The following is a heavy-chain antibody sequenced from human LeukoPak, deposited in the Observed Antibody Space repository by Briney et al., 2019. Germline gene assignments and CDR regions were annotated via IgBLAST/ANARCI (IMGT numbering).Heavy chain of an antibody. D-gene: IGHD2-8*01. V-gene: IGHV4-39*07. Sequence: PSETLSLTCTVSGGSISSSSYYWGWIRQPPGKGLEWIGSIYYSGSTYYNPSLKSRVTISVDTSKNQFSLKLSSVTAADTAVYYCAREFEGYCTNGVCRGWSDPWGQGTLVTVSS. J-gene: IGHJ5*02. CDR1: GGSISSSSYY. CDR3: AREFEGYCTNGVCRGWSDP. CDR2: IYYSGST.